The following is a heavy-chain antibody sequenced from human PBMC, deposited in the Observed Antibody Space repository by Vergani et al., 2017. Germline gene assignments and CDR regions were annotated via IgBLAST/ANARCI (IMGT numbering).Heavy chain of an antibody. J-gene: IGHJ4*02. CDR3: ARDDSPYDSSGYYYDYFDY. Sequence: EVQLVESGGGLVKPGGSLRLSCAASGFTFSSYSMNWVRQAPGKGLEWVSSISSSSSYIYYADSVKGRFTISRDNAKNSLYLQMNSLRAEDTAVYYCARDDSPYDSSGYYYDYFDYWGQGTLVTVSS. CDR2: ISSSSSYI. CDR1: GFTFSSYS. D-gene: IGHD3-22*01. V-gene: IGHV3-21*01.